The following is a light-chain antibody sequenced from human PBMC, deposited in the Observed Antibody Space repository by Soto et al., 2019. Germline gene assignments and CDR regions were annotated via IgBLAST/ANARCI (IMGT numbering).Light chain of an antibody. J-gene: IGKJ4*01. CDR2: GAS. CDR3: QQHSSSPHT. Sequence: IVLKKTPGTLSLSPGERATLSCRASQSVRSSHLAWYQQKAGQAPRLLIYGASSRAIGIPDRFSGSGAGTDFTLTISRLEPEDFAVYYCQQHSSSPHTFGGGTKG. V-gene: IGKV3-20*01. CDR1: QSVRSSH.